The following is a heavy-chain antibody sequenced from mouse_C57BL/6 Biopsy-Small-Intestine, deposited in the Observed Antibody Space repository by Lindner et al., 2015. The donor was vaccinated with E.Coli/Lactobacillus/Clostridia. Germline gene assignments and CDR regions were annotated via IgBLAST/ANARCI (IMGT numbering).Heavy chain of an antibody. V-gene: IGHV1-81*01. CDR3: ARGRTDCSSSSCYWFDP. CDR2: INPNSGNT. J-gene: IGHJ4*01. CDR1: GYTFTSYD. D-gene: IGHD1-1*01. Sequence: SVKVSCKASGYTFTSYDINWVRQATGQGLEWMGWINPNSGNTGYAQKFQGRVTMTRKTSISTAYMELSSLRSEDTAVYYCARGRTDCSSSSCYWFDPWGQGTLVTVSS.